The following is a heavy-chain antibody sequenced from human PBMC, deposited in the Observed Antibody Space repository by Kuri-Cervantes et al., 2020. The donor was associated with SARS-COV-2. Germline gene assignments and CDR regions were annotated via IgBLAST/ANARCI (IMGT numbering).Heavy chain of an antibody. Sequence: GGSLRLSCAASGFSVSSNYMSWVRQGPGKGLEWVSVLYSSGSTFYADSVKGRFIISRDNSKNTLYLQMNSLRVEDTAVYYCATSQEKVVITLGDVWGQGNTVTVSS. CDR1: GFSVSSNY. CDR2: LYSSGST. CDR3: ATSQEKVVITLGDV. D-gene: IGHD3-22*01. J-gene: IGHJ6*02. V-gene: IGHV3-53*01.